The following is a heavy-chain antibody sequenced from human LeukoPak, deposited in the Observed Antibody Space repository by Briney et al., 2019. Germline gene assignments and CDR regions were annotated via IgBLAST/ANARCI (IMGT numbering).Heavy chain of an antibody. CDR1: GGSISSGSYY. CDR2: IYHSGST. Sequence: SETLSLTCTVSGGSISSGSYYWSWIRQPPGKGLEWIGNIYHSGSTNYNPSLKSRVTISVDTSKKQFSLKLSSVTAADTAVYYCARGGDGYNVHWGQGTLVTVSS. CDR3: ARGGDGYNVH. D-gene: IGHD5-24*01. V-gene: IGHV4-61*01. J-gene: IGHJ4*02.